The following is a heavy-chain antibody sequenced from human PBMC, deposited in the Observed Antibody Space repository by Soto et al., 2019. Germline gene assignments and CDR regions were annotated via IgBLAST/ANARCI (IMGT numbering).Heavy chain of an antibody. CDR2: IIPIFGTA. D-gene: IGHD6-13*01. CDR1: GGTFSSYA. V-gene: IGHV1-69*01. Sequence: QVQLVQSGAEVKKPGSSVNVSCKASGGTFSSYAISWVRQAPGQGLEWMGGIIPIFGTANYAQKLQGRVKITADEATSTAHMELSSLRSEDTAVYYCASQAYSSSWYDAFDIWGQGTMVTVSS. CDR3: ASQAYSSSWYDAFDI. J-gene: IGHJ3*02.